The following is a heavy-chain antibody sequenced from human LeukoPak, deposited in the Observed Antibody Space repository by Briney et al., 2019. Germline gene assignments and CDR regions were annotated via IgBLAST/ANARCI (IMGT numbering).Heavy chain of an antibody. J-gene: IGHJ4*02. CDR3: AKGPGSGRAYYFDY. Sequence: SLRLSCAASGFTFDDYAMHWVRQAPGKGLEWVSGINWNSNNIGYADSVKGRFTISRDNAKNSLYLQMNSLRAEDLALYYCAKGPGSGRAYYFDYWGQGTLVTVSS. CDR2: INWNSNNI. D-gene: IGHD6-19*01. CDR1: GFTFDDYA. V-gene: IGHV3-9*03.